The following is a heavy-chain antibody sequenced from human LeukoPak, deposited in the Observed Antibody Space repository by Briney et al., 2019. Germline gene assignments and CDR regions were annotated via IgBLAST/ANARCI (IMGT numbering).Heavy chain of an antibody. D-gene: IGHD5-24*01. CDR2: ISYDGSNK. CDR3: AKDVEMATTLGFDY. V-gene: IGHV3-30*18. CDR1: GFTFSSYG. J-gene: IGHJ4*02. Sequence: GGSLRLSCAASGFTFSSYGMHWVRQAPGKGPEWVAVISYDGSNKYYADSVKGRFTISRDNSKNTLYLQMNSLRAEDTAVYYCAKDVEMATTLGFDYWGQGTLVTVSS.